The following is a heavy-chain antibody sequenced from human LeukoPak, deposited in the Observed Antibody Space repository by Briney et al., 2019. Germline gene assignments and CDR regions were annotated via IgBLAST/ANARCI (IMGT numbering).Heavy chain of an antibody. D-gene: IGHD2-2*01. J-gene: IGHJ4*02. Sequence: GGSLRLSCAASGFTFSNYWMHWVRQAPGKGLEGVAVISYDGSNKYYADSVKGRFTISRDNSKNTLYLQMNSLRAEDTAVYYCARGVVVPAAMDYWGQGTLVTVSS. V-gene: IGHV3-30-3*01. CDR2: ISYDGSNK. CDR1: GFTFSNYW. CDR3: ARGVVVPAAMDY.